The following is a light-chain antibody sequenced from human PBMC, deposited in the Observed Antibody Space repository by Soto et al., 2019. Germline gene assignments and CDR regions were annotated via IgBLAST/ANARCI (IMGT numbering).Light chain of an antibody. J-gene: IGLJ3*02. V-gene: IGLV1-47*01. CDR3: AAWDDSLSGWV. CDR1: SSNIGSNY. CDR2: RNN. Sequence: QSVLTQPPSASGTPGQRVTISCSGSSSNIGSNYVYWYQQLPGTAPKLLIYRNNQRPSGVPDRFSGSKSGTSASLANSGLRSEDEGDFYCAAWDDSLSGWVFGGGTKLTVL.